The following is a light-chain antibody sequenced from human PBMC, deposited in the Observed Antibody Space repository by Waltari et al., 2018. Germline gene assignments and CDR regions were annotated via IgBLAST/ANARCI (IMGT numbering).Light chain of an antibody. CDR3: AVWDDSLSGWL. CDR2: SNN. CDR1: SSSIGSNT. J-gene: IGLJ3*02. V-gene: IGLV1-44*01. Sequence: QSMLTQPPSASGTPGQRVTISCSGSSSSIGSNTVNWYQQLPGSAPKLLIWSNNQRPSGVPDRFSGSKSGTSGYLAISGLQSEDEADYFCAVWDDSLSGWLFGGGT.